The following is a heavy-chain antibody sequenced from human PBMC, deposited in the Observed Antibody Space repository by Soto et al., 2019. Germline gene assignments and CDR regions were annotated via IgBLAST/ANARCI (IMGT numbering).Heavy chain of an antibody. Sequence: SQTLSLTCVLSGDRVSSNSAALNWIRQGRSRCPEWLGRTYYRSKWFNHYAVSVRSRITTNPDTSKNQMSLQLNSVTHEDPAVYYCTRNWNGYVDYWGQGTLVTVSS. CDR1: GDRVSSNSAA. V-gene: IGHV6-1*01. CDR2: TYYRSKWFN. D-gene: IGHD1-1*01. CDR3: TRNWNGYVDY. J-gene: IGHJ4*02.